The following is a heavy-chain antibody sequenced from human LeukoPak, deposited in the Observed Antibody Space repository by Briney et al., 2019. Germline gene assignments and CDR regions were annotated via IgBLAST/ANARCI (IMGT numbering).Heavy chain of an antibody. CDR3: AREFYDILTGYKGLDAFDV. D-gene: IGHD3-9*01. V-gene: IGHV1-69*13. CDR1: GYTFTTYS. J-gene: IGHJ3*01. Sequence: SVKVSCTASGYTFTTYSITWVRQAPGQGLEWMGQIIPIFGTPKYAQKFQGRVTISADELTTAAYMELGSLRSEDTAVYYCAREFYDILTGYKGLDAFDVWGQGTTVTVSS. CDR2: IIPIFGTP.